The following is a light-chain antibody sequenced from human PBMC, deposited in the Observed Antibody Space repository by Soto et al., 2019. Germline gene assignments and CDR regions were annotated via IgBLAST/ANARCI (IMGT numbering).Light chain of an antibody. V-gene: IGLV2-23*01. J-gene: IGLJ1*01. CDR1: SSDVGTYYL. CDR2: EGT. Sequence: TQPASVSVCPGQSSTVSCTGTSSDVGTYYLVSWYQQHPGKVPKVMIYEGTKRPSGVSDRFSGSKSGNTASLTISGLQAEHDANSYRSYYEADTIFPFGKGKKVPVL. CDR3: SYYEADTIFP.